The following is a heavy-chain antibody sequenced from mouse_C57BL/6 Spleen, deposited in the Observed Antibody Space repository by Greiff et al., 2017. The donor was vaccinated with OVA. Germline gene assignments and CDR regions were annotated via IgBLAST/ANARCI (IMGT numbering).Heavy chain of an antibody. CDR1: GYAFSSYW. CDR2: IYPGDGDT. V-gene: IGHV1-80*01. CDR3: ARRSNYITGYFDV. J-gene: IGHJ1*03. D-gene: IGHD2-5*01. Sequence: QVQLQQSGAELVKPGASVKISCKASGYAFSSYWMNWVKQRPGKGLEWIGQIYPGDGDTNYNGKFKGKATLTADKSSSTAYMQLSSLTSEDSAVYIGARRSNYITGYFDVWGTGTTVTVSS.